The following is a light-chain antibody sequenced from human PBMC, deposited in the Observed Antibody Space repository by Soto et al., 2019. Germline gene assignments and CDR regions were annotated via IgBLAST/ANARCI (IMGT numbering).Light chain of an antibody. CDR1: QTVGRY. V-gene: IGKV3-11*01. CDR2: DAS. J-gene: IGKJ5*01. Sequence: DILLTQSPSTLSLSPVDIVTLSCRASQTVGRYLSWYQHSPGQGPRLLVYDASNRATGVPARFSGSGSETDFTLTISSLEPEDFAVYYCQQRLHWPITFGQGTRLEI. CDR3: QQRLHWPIT.